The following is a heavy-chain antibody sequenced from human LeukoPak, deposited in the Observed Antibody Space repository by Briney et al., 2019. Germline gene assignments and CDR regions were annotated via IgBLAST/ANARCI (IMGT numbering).Heavy chain of an antibody. CDR3: ARGLYYEDYYYMDV. J-gene: IGHJ6*03. V-gene: IGHV7-4-1*02. Sequence: ASVKVSCKASGYTFTSYAMNWVRQAPGQGLGWMGWINTNTGNPTYAQGFTGRFVFSLDTSVSTAYLQISSLKAEDTAVYYCARGLYYEDYYYMDVWGKGTTVTVSS. D-gene: IGHD3-22*01. CDR1: GYTFTSYA. CDR2: INTNTGNP.